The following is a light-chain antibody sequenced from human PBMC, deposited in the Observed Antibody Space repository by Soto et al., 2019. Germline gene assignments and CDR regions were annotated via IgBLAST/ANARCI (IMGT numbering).Light chain of an antibody. CDR3: LQHNSYPWT. J-gene: IGKJ1*01. V-gene: IGKV1-17*03. CDR2: AVS. CDR1: QDISHY. Sequence: DIQVTQSPSAMSASVGDRVTITCRASQDISHYLAWFQQKPGKVPKRLIFAVSNLESGVPSRFRGSGSGTEFTLTITSXQPEDFATYYCLQHNSYPWTFGQGTKVDIK.